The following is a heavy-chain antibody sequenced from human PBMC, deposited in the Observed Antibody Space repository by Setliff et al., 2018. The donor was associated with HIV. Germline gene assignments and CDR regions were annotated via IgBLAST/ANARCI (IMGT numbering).Heavy chain of an antibody. CDR2: IKEDGSEK. J-gene: IGHJ4*02. V-gene: IGHV3-7*03. CDR3: ARDGYSSSWYVISGSFDY. CDR1: GLTFSSYW. Sequence: GGSLRLSCAASGLTFSSYWMSWVRQAPGKGLEWMANIKEDGSEKYYVDSVKGRFTISRDNAKNSLYLQMNSLRAEDTAVYYCARDGYSSSWYVISGSFDYWGQGTLVTVSS. D-gene: IGHD6-13*01.